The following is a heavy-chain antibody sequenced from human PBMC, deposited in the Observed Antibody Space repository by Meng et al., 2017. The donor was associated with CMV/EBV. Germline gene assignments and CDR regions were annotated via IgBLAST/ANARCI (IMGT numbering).Heavy chain of an antibody. D-gene: IGHD7-27*01. CDR2: IGGSDDSK. CDR1: GFTFSSYG. V-gene: IGHV3-23*01. J-gene: IGHJ4*02. Sequence: SGFTFSSYGMRWVRQAPGKGLEWVSGIGGSDDSKLSADSLKGRFTISRDNSKNVLYLQMNSLRAEDTAVYYCTKSFWATGDTYAVFDFWGQGTLVTVSS. CDR3: TKSFWATGDTYAVFDF.